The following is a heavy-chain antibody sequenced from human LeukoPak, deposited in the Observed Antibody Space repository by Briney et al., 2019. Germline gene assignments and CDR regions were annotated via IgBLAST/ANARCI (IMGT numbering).Heavy chain of an antibody. CDR3: AKLIAESGYFPIDY. J-gene: IGHJ4*02. D-gene: IGHD3-22*01. Sequence: PGRSLRLSCAVSGIIFSDYGMHWVRQAPGKGLEWVAVISYDGSNKYYADSVMGRFTISRDNSKNTLYLQMNSLRDDDTAVYYCAKLIAESGYFPIDYWGQGTLVTVSS. CDR2: ISYDGSNK. CDR1: GIIFSDYG. V-gene: IGHV3-30*18.